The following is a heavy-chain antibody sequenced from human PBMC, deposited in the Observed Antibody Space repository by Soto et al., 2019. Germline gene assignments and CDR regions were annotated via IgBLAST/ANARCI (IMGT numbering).Heavy chain of an antibody. CDR2: IIPIFGTA. V-gene: IGHV1-69*13. CDR3: ARDTPTYSSGWYNYYYGMDV. J-gene: IGHJ6*02. Sequence: GASVKVSCKASGGTFSSYAISWVRQAPGQGLEWMGGIIPIFGTANYAQKFQGRVTITADESTSTAYMELRSLRSDDTAVYYCARDTPTYSSGWYNYYYGMDVWGQGTTVTVSS. CDR1: GGTFSSYA. D-gene: IGHD6-19*01.